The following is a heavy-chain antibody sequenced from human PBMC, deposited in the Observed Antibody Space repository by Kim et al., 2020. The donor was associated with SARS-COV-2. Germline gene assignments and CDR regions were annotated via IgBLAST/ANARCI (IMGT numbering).Heavy chain of an antibody. CDR2: MNPNSGNT. J-gene: IGHJ6*02. CDR1: GYTFTSYD. V-gene: IGHV1-8*01. CDR3: ARGPQRRYQLLRGPGMDV. D-gene: IGHD2-2*01. Sequence: ASVKVSCKASGYTFTSYDINWVRQATGQGLEWMGWMNPNSGNTGYAQKFQGRVTMTRNTSISTAYMELSSLRSEDTAVYYCARGPQRRYQLLRGPGMDVWGQGTTVTVSS.